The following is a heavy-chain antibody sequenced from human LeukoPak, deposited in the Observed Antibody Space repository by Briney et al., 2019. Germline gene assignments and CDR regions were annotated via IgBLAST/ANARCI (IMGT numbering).Heavy chain of an antibody. V-gene: IGHV3-21*04. CDR1: GFTFSSYS. CDR3: AKGGPSSSWSFDY. J-gene: IGHJ4*02. Sequence: GGSLRLSCAASGFTFSSYSMNWVRQAPGKGLEWVSSISSSSSYIYYADSVKGRFTISRDNSKNTLYLQMNSLRAEDTAVYYCAKGGPSSSWSFDYWGQGTLVTVSS. CDR2: ISSSSSYI. D-gene: IGHD6-13*01.